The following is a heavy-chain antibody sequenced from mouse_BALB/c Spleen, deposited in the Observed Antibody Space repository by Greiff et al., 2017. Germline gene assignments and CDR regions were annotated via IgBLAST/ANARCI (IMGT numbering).Heavy chain of an antibody. CDR3: ARGYYGSSNYFDY. V-gene: IGHV3-8*02. Sequence: EVHLVESGPSLVKPSQTLSLTCSVTGDSINSGYWNWIRKFPGNKLEYMGYISYSGSTYYNPSLKSRISITRDTSKNQYYLQLNSVTTEDTATYYCARGYYGSSNYFDYWGQGTTLTVSS. D-gene: IGHD1-1*01. J-gene: IGHJ2*01. CDR2: ISYSGST. CDR1: GDSINSGY.